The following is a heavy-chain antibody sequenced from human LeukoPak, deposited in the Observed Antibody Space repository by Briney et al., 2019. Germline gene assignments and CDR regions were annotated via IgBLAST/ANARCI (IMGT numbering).Heavy chain of an antibody. V-gene: IGHV3-30*18. CDR1: GFTFSSYG. D-gene: IGHD1-26*01. J-gene: IGHJ4*02. Sequence: PGGCLRLSCAASGFTFSSYGMHWVRQAPGKGLEWVAVISYDGSNKYYADSVKGRFTISRDNSKNTLYLQMNSLRAEDTAVYYCAKGGVVGAFDYWGQGTLVTVSS. CDR3: AKGGVVGAFDY. CDR2: ISYDGSNK.